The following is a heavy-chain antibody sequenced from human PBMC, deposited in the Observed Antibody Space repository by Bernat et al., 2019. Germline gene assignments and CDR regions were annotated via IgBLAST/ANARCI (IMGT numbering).Heavy chain of an antibody. D-gene: IGHD3-3*01. CDR2: IKQDGSEK. CDR1: GFTFSAFW. V-gene: IGHV3-7*03. Sequence: EVQLVESGGGLVQPGGSLRLSCAASGFTFSAFWMNWVRQAPGKGLEWVATIKQDGSEKYYVDSVKGRFTISRDNAKNSLYLQMNSPRAGDTAVYYCARDHYDFWSGYPLDYWGQGTLATVSS. CDR3: ARDHYDFWSGYPLDY. J-gene: IGHJ4*02.